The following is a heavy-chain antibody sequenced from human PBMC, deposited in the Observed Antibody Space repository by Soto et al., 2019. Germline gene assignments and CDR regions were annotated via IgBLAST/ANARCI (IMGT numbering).Heavy chain of an antibody. Sequence: PGGSLRLSCTASGFNYNNYDMCWVRQAPGKGLEWVSGISANGDRPNYADSVKGRFTISRDNSKTTLYLQMNSLRDEDTAVYYCAKDSPRSSGWYYFDYWGQGILVTVSS. V-gene: IGHV3-23*01. CDR1: GFNYNNYD. J-gene: IGHJ4*02. CDR2: ISANGDRP. CDR3: AKDSPRSSGWYYFDY. D-gene: IGHD6-19*01.